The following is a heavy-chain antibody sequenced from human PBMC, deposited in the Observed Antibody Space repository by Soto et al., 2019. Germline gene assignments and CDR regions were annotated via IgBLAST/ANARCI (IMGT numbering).Heavy chain of an antibody. Sequence: QVQLVQSGAEVKRPGASVKVSCKASGYTFTSLDINWVRQASGQGLEWMGWMNPGGDTGFAQKFQGRVTLTRDTSTSTVDMELTGRRLDDSAGYYCARYERAAGVTSWGQGTPVTVAS. CDR3: ARYERAAGVTS. D-gene: IGHD6-25*01. CDR1: GYTFTSLD. V-gene: IGHV1-8*01. CDR2: MNPGGDT. J-gene: IGHJ5*02.